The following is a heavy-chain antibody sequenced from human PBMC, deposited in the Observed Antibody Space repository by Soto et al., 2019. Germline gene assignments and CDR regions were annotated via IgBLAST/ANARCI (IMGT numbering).Heavy chain of an antibody. J-gene: IGHJ6*02. V-gene: IGHV5-51*01. CDR2: IYPGDSDT. CDR3: GRSRRWAYSCGWYRRSGYYNYGIDV. CDR1: GYSFTTYW. Sequence: GESLKISCKASGYSFTTYWISWVRQMPGKRLEWMGIIYPGDSDTKYSPSLQGQVTISAYTSISTSYLQWTSLKASDTAMYYCGRSRRWAYSCGWYRRSGYYNYGIDVWGQGTKVNVSS. D-gene: IGHD6-19*01.